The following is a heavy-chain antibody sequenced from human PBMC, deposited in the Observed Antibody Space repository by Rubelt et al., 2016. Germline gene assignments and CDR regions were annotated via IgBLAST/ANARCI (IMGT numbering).Heavy chain of an antibody. V-gene: IGHV4-34*01. CDR1: GGSFSGYY. CDR3: AREVSKAARSLDY. Sequence: QVQLQQWGAGLLKPSETLSLTCAVYGGSFSGYYWSWIRQPPGKGLEWIGEINHSGSTNYNPSLKRRVTISVGTAKNQVCLKVSYGTAADTAVYYWAREVSKAARSLDYWGQGTLVTVSS. CDR2: INHSGST. J-gene: IGHJ4*02. D-gene: IGHD6-6*01.